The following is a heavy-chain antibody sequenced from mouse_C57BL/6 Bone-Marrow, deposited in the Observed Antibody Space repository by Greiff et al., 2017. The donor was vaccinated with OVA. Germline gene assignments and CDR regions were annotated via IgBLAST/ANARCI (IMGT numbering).Heavy chain of an antibody. CDR2: ISNGGGST. CDR1: GFTFSDYY. CDR3: ARHSIYYGNYFYAMDY. V-gene: IGHV5-12*01. D-gene: IGHD2-1*01. J-gene: IGHJ4*01. Sequence: EVKLMESGGGLVQPGGSLKLSCAASGFTFSDYYMYWVRQTPEKRLEWVAYISNGGGSTYYPDTVKGRFTISRDNAKNTLYLQMSRLKSEDTAMYYCARHSIYYGNYFYAMDYWGQGTSVTVSS.